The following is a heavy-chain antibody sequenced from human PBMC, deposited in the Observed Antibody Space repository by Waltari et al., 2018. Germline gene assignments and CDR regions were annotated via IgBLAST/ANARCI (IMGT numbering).Heavy chain of an antibody. V-gene: IGHV4-34*01. CDR3: ARHPKVLAARPRGPFDP. CDR1: VGSFGGYS. Sequence: QVQLQQWGAGLLKPSEPLSLTCAFYVGSFGGYSCTWIRQPPGKGLEWIGEINHSGSTNYNPSLKSRVTISVDTSKNQFSLKLSSVTAADTAVYYCARHPKVLAARPRGPFDPWGQGTLVTVSS. J-gene: IGHJ5*02. CDR2: INHSGST. D-gene: IGHD6-6*01.